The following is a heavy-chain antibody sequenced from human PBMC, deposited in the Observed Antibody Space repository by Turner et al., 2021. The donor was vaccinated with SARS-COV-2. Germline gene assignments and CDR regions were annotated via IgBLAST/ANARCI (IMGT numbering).Heavy chain of an antibody. J-gene: IGHJ6*02. CDR2: IIPIFGTA. D-gene: IGHD3-10*01. CDR1: GGTFSNYA. CDR3: ARGATMVRGVIENLYYYYYGMDV. V-gene: IGHV1-69*06. Sequence: QVQLVQSGAEVKKPGSSVKVSCKASGGTFSNYAISWVRQAPGQGLEWMGGIIPIFGTANYAQKFQGRGTITADKSTSTAYMELSSLRSEDTAVYYCARGATMVRGVIENLYYYYYGMDVWGQGTTVTVSS.